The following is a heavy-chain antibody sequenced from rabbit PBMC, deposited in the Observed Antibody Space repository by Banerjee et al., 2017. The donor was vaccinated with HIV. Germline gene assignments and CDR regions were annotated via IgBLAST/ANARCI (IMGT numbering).Heavy chain of an antibody. Sequence: QEQLEESGGDLVKPGASLTLTCTASGFTISSIYYMCWVRQAPGKGLEWIACISFYSGYTAYASWVNGRFTISKTSSTVTLQLNSLTAADTATYLCERSGSTYLYAKDLWVPGTLVTVS. CDR2: ISFYSGYT. V-gene: IGHV1S45*01. CDR3: ERSGSTYLYAKDL. CDR1: GFTISSIYY. J-gene: IGHJ4*01. D-gene: IGHD4-2*01.